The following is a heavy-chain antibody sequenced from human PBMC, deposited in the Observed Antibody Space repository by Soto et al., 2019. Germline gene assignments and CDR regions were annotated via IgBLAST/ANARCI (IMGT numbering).Heavy chain of an antibody. Sequence: SMKVSCKASGYTFTHRYLPWGRQAPGQALEWMGWITPFNGNTNYAQKFQDRVTITRDRSMSTAYMELSSLRSEDTAMYYCARSREYGLDAFDIWGQGTMVTVSS. D-gene: IGHD4-17*01. J-gene: IGHJ3*02. CDR3: ARSREYGLDAFDI. CDR1: GYTFTHRY. V-gene: IGHV1-45*02. CDR2: ITPFNGNT.